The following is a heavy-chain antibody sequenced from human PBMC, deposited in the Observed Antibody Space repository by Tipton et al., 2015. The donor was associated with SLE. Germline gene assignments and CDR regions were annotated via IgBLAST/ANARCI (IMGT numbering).Heavy chain of an antibody. Sequence: TLSLTCAVYGGSFSGYYWSWIRQPPGKGLEWIGEINHRGSTNYNPSLKSRITISVDTSKNHFSLKLNSVTAADTAVYYCARSPGTARAEYCLLWGRGPLVTVSS. CDR3: ARSPGTARAEYCLL. D-gene: IGHD1-14*01. CDR1: GGSFSGYY. V-gene: IGHV4-34*01. CDR2: INHRGST. J-gene: IGHJ1*01.